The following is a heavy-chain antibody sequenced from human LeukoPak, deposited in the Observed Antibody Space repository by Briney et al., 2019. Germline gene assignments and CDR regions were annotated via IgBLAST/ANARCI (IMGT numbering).Heavy chain of an antibody. CDR1: GFTFTNAW. V-gene: IGHV3-15*01. Sequence: GGSLTLSCAASGFTFTNAWMSWVRQAPGKGLEWVGRIKSKTEGETADYAAPVKGRFTISRDDSKNTLYLHMNSLKTEDTAVYYCTTVYCSSTSCAISGNYWGQGTLVTVSS. J-gene: IGHJ4*02. D-gene: IGHD2-2*01. CDR2: IKSKTEGETA. CDR3: TTVYCSSTSCAISGNY.